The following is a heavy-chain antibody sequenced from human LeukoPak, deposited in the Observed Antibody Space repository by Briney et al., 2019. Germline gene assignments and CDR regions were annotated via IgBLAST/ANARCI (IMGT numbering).Heavy chain of an antibody. CDR2: IYYSGRP. CDR3: ASAYYDIWGGHFDY. CDR1: DGSISDITYY. J-gene: IGHJ4*02. Sequence: KPSETLSLTCTVSDGSISDITYYWGWIRPPPRKGREWIGSIYYSGRPYYNASLKSWVTISVDTSKNQFSLKVTSVTATDTAVYYCASAYYDIWGGHFDYWGQGTLVTVSS. D-gene: IGHD3-9*01. V-gene: IGHV4-39*07.